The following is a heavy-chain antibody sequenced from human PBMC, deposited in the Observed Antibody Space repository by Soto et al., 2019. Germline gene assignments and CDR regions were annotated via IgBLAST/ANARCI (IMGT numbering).Heavy chain of an antibody. V-gene: IGHV3-21*01. CDR1: GFTFSSYS. J-gene: IGHJ6*02. Sequence: EVQLVESGGGLVKPGGSLRLSCAASGFTFSSYSMNWVRQAPGKGLEWVSSISSSSSYIYYADSVKGRFTISRDNAKNSLYLQMNSLRAEDTAVYYCARDYVVVPAAMRYYYYGMDVWGQVTTVTVSS. D-gene: IGHD2-2*01. CDR2: ISSSSSYI. CDR3: ARDYVVVPAAMRYYYYGMDV.